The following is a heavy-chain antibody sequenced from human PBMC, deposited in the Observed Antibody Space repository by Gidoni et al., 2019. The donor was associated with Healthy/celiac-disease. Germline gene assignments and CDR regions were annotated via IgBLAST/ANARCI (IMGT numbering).Heavy chain of an antibody. CDR2: IYWDDDK. V-gene: IGHV2-5*02. CDR1: GSSLSTSGVG. Sequence: ITLKESGPTLVTPTQTLPLTFTFSGSSLSTSGVGVGWIRQPPGKALEWLALIYWDDDKRYSPSLKSRLTITKDTSKNQVVLTMTNMDLVDTATYYCAHSAPRGMDVWGQGTTVTVSS. J-gene: IGHJ6*02. CDR3: AHSAPRGMDV.